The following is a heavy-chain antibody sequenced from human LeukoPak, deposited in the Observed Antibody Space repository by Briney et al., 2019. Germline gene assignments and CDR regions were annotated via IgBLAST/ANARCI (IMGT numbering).Heavy chain of an antibody. D-gene: IGHD2-2*01. CDR2: ISYDGSNK. CDR1: GFTFSSYA. Sequence: PGRSLRLSCAASGFTFSSYAMHWVRQAPGKGLEWVAVISYDGSNKYYADSVKGRFTISRDNSKNTLYLQMNSLRAEDTAVYYCAKDYCSSTSCYLGTFDYWGQGTLVTVSS. CDR3: AKDYCSSTSCYLGTFDY. J-gene: IGHJ4*02. V-gene: IGHV3-30-3*01.